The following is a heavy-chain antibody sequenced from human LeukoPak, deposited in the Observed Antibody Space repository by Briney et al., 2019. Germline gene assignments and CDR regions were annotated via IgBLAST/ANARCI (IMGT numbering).Heavy chain of an antibody. D-gene: IGHD6-13*01. Sequence: SETLSLTCAVYGGSFSGYYWSWIRQPPGKGLEWIGEINHSGSTNYNPSLKSRVTISVDTSKNQFFLKLSSVTAADTAVYYCAGAKRIPIIAAAGFTAPQFDYWGQGTLVTVSS. V-gene: IGHV4-34*01. CDR2: INHSGST. J-gene: IGHJ4*02. CDR3: AGAKRIPIIAAAGFTAPQFDY. CDR1: GGSFSGYY.